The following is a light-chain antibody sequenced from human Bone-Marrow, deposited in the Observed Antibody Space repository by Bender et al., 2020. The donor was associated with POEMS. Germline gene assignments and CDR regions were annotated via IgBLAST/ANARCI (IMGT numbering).Light chain of an antibody. CDR3: SSYTSSSTLL. CDR1: SSDVGGYNY. V-gene: IGLV2-14*01. CDR2: EVS. J-gene: IGLJ3*02. Sequence: QSALTQPASVSGSPGQSITISCTGTSSDVGGYNYVSWYQHHPGKAPKLLIYEVSNRPSGLSNRFSVSKSGNTASLTISGLQAEDEADYYCSSYTSSSTLLFGGGTKLTVL.